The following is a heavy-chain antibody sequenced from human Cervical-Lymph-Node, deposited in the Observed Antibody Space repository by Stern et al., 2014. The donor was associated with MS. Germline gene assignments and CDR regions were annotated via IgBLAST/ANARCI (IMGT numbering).Heavy chain of an antibody. Sequence: QVQLVESGAEVKKPGASVKVSCRASGYRFTDYYIHWVRQAPGQGLERMGWINSHIGVTNYAQRFKGRVTMTGDTSISTAYMELSGLTSDDTAVYYCARYKGYSASWPLDNWGQGTLVTVSS. CDR1: GYRFTDYY. J-gene: IGHJ4*02. D-gene: IGHD6-13*01. V-gene: IGHV1-2*02. CDR3: ARYKGYSASWPLDN. CDR2: INSHIGVT.